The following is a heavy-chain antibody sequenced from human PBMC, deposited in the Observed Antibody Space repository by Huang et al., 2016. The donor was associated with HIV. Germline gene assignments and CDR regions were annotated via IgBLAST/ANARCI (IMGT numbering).Heavy chain of an antibody. CDR3: ATDTRAYYYGSGTNGMDV. CDR2: IIADSGNP. D-gene: IGHD3-10*01. V-gene: IGHV1-18*04. CDR1: GYTFNNYG. J-gene: IGHJ6*02. Sequence: QVHLVQSRGELKKPGASVRVSCKTSGYTFNNYGIGWGRQAPGQGLAWMGWIIADSGNPNYAQKFQGRLTLTTDTSTRTVYMDLRSLRSDDTAVYYCATDTRAYYYGSGTNGMDVWGQGTTVIVSS.